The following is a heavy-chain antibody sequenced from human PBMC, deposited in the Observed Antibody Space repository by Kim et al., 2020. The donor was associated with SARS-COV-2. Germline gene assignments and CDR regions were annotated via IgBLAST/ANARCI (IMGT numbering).Heavy chain of an antibody. CDR2: VHKNGNT. CDR1: GGSISGYY. V-gene: IGHV4-59*13. CDR3: AKIAAIGAFDP. J-gene: IGHJ5*02. Sequence: SETLSLTCTLSGGSISGYYWSWLRQSPGKGLEWIAYVHKNGNTNYNPSLNSRLTISVDTSKNQFSLKVRSVTAADTAVYYCAKIAAIGAFDPWGQGTLVTVSS. D-gene: IGHD6-13*01.